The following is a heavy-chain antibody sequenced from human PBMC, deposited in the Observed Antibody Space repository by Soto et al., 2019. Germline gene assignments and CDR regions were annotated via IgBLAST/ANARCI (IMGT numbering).Heavy chain of an antibody. CDR2: INHSGST. V-gene: IGHV4-34*01. J-gene: IGHJ6*03. D-gene: IGHD6-13*01. Sequence: PSETLSLTCAVYGGSFSGYYWSWIRQPPGKGLEWIGEINHSGSTNYNPSLKSRVTISVDTSKNQFSLKLSSVAAADTAVYYCARGSLPSIAAAGAYYMDVWGKGTTVTVSS. CDR1: GGSFSGYY. CDR3: ARGSLPSIAAAGAYYMDV.